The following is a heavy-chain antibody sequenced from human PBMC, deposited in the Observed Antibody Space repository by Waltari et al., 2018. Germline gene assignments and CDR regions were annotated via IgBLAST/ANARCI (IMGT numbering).Heavy chain of an antibody. J-gene: IGHJ5*02. V-gene: IGHV4-34*01. CDR3: ARSFYSAFEWFDP. CDR2: VRQSGST. Sequence: QVQLQQWGAGLLKPSETLSLVCAVDGESFSGYSWNWIRQSPVTGLEWIGEVRQSGSTKYIPSLESRVTISVDTSKNQFSLKLSYVTAADTAIYDCARSFYSAFEWFDPWGLGTLVTVSS. CDR1: GESFSGYS. D-gene: IGHD1-26*01.